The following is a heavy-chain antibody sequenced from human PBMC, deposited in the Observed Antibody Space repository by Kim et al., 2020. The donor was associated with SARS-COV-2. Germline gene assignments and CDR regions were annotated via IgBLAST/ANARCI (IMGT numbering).Heavy chain of an antibody. CDR3: AEGYGFNS. CDR2: IREDGREK. CDR1: GFIFSSYS. D-gene: IGHD2-15*01. V-gene: IGHV3-7*01. J-gene: IGHJ4*02. Sequence: GGSLRLSCAASGFIFSSYSMTWVRQAPGKGLEWVANIREDGREKYYVDSVKGRFTISRDNAKNSLYLQMNSLRADDTAVYYCAEGYGFNSWGQGTLVTVSS.